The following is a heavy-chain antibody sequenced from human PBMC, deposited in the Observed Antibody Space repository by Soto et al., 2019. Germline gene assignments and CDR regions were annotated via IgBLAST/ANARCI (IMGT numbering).Heavy chain of an antibody. CDR2: IKTDSGDT. J-gene: IGHJ5*02. Sequence: QVLLVQSGAEVKRPGASVRVSCKASRYTFTSYDIFWVRQSPGQGLEWMGWIKTDSGDTHYAQNFQRRVTMPRYPSISTAYMELNNLLSDDTAVYYCARRSSTYLNEIIYDPWGQGTLVTVSS. D-gene: IGHD2-2*01. CDR3: ARRSSTYLNEIIYDP. V-gene: IGHV1-2*02. CDR1: RYTFTSYD.